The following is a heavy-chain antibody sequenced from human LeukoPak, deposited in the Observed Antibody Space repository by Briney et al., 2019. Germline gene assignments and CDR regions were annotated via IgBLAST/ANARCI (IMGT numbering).Heavy chain of an antibody. D-gene: IGHD6-13*01. CDR2: INPNSGGT. J-gene: IGHJ4*02. Sequence: ASVKVSCKASGYTFTGYYMHWVRQAPGQGLEWMGWINPNSGGTNYAQKFQGRVTMTRDTSISTAYMELSRLRSDDTAVYYCAGVGPGGIAAAGTNYIDYWGQGTLVTVSS. CDR1: GYTFTGYY. CDR3: AGVGPGGIAAAGTNYIDY. V-gene: IGHV1-2*02.